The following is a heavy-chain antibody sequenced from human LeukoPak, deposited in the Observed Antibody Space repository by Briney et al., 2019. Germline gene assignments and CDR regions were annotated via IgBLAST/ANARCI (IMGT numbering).Heavy chain of an antibody. J-gene: IGHJ6*04. CDR2: INAGNGNT. D-gene: IGHD3-9*01. CDR3: ARELGDILTGYTAPYYYYGMDV. CDR1: GYTFTNYA. Sequence: AAVNVSCKASGYTFTNYAMHWVRPAPGQRLEWMGWINAGNGNTKNSQKFQGRVTITRDTSASTAYMELSSLRSEDTAVYYCARELGDILTGYTAPYYYYGMDVWGKGTTVTVSS. V-gene: IGHV1-3*01.